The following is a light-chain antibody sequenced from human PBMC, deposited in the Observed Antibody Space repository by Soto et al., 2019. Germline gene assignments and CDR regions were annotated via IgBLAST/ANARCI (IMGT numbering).Light chain of an antibody. Sequence: EIVFAPSPGPLSFSPGGGATPSCRGRQSVSSNFVAWYQEKPGQAPRLLIYGASSRATGIPDRFSGSGSGTDFTLTISRLEPEDFAVYYCRQYGRSLASAIGGGTKVDIK. V-gene: IGKV3-20*01. CDR1: QSVSSNF. CDR2: GAS. CDR3: RQYGRSLASA. J-gene: IGKJ4*01.